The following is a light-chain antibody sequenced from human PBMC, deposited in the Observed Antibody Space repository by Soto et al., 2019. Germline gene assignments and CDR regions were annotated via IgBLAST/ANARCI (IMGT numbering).Light chain of an antibody. CDR1: QGISSF. V-gene: IGKV1-9*01. Sequence: DIQLTQSPSFPSASVGDRVTITCRASQGISSFLAWYQQKPGKAPNLLISAASTLRTGVPSRFSGSGSGTEFTLTISSLQPEDFATYYCQHLNTYPLTFGGGTKVEI. J-gene: IGKJ4*01. CDR3: QHLNTYPLT. CDR2: AAS.